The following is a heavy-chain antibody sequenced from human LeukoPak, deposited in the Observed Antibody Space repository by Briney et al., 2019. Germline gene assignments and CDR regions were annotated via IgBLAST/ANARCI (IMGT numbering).Heavy chain of an antibody. Sequence: GGTLRLSCAASGFTFSSYGMSWVRQAPGKGLEWVSAISGSGGSTYYADSVKGRFTISGDNSKNTLYLQMNSLRAEDTAVYYCAKLTLDRTLYYYGSGTTDYWGQGTLVTVSS. CDR2: ISGSGGST. CDR1: GFTFSSYG. D-gene: IGHD3-10*01. CDR3: AKLTLDRTLYYYGSGTTDY. V-gene: IGHV3-23*01. J-gene: IGHJ4*02.